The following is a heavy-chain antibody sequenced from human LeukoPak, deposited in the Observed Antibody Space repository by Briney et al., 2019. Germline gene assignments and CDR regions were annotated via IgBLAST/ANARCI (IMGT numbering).Heavy chain of an antibody. D-gene: IGHD3-3*01. CDR3: GGLENNWFDL. CDR1: GGSFSGYY. Sequence: PSETLSLTCAVYGGSFSGYYWSWIRQPPGKGLEWIGEINHSGSTNYNPSLKSRVTISVDTSKNQFSLKLSSVTAADTAVYYCGGLENNWFDLWGQGTLVTVSS. V-gene: IGHV4-34*01. J-gene: IGHJ5*02. CDR2: INHSGST.